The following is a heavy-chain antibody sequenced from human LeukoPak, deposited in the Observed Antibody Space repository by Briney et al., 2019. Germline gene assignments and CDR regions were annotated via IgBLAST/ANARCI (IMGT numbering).Heavy chain of an antibody. CDR3: ARGPLSRPFDY. Sequence: GESLRLSCTASGLTFSSSWMSCVRQAPGKGLEWVANIKQDGSDKYYVDSVKGRFTISRDNAKNSLYLQMDSLRAEDTAVYYCARGPLSRPFDYWGQGTLVTVSS. J-gene: IGHJ4*02. V-gene: IGHV3-7*05. D-gene: IGHD2-15*01. CDR2: IKQDGSDK. CDR1: GLTFSSSW.